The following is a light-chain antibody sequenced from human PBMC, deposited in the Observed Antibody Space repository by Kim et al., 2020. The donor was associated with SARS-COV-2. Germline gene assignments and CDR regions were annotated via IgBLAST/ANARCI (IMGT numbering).Light chain of an antibody. CDR1: SSDVGGYNY. Sequence: PGHSVTISCTGTSSDVGGYNYVSWYQQHSGKAPKLIIYDVSDRPSGGPDRFSGSKSGNTASLTISGLQAEDEGDYYCSYGDKYTYVFGGGTKVTVL. V-gene: IGLV2-11*03. CDR3: CSYGDKYTYV. CDR2: DVS. J-gene: IGLJ1*01.